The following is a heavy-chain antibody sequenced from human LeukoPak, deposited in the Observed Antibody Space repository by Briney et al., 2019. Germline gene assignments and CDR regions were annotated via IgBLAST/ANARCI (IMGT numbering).Heavy chain of an antibody. CDR3: ARESPNYLPGI. Sequence: PSETLSLTCAVYGGSFSGYYWSWLRQPPGKGLEWIGEINHSGCTNYNPSLKSRVTISVDTSKNQFSLKLSSVTAADTAVYYFARESPNYLPGIWGQGTMVSVSS. V-gene: IGHV4-34*01. CDR1: GGSFSGYY. CDR2: INHSGCT. D-gene: IGHD1-7*01. J-gene: IGHJ3*02.